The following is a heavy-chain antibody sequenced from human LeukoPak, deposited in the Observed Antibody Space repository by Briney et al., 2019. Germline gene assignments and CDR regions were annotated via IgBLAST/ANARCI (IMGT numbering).Heavy chain of an antibody. CDR1: GFTFKSYA. V-gene: IGHV3-23*01. CDR2: LSGSGGSP. D-gene: IGHD4-17*01. J-gene: IGHJ4*02. CDR3: ARAPYGDGTEFDY. Sequence: GGSLRLSCAASGFTFKSYAMSWVRQAPGKGLEWVSALSGSGGSPYDADAVKGRFIISRDNSKNTLYLQMNSLRAEDTAVYYCARAPYGDGTEFDYWGQGTLVTVSS.